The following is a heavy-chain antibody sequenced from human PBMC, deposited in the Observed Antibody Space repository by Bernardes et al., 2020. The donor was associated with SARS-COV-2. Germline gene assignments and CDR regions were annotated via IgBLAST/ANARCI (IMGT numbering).Heavy chain of an antibody. CDR2: INWNSGST. Sequence: GGSLRLSCVASGFTFDDYGMSWVRQAPGKGLEWVSSINWNSGSTAYADSVKGRFTISRDNAKNSLFLQMNSLRAEDTALYYCARILRPSGSYTDGSGYWGQGTLVTVSS. V-gene: IGHV3-20*04. D-gene: IGHD1-26*01. CDR1: GFTFDDYG. J-gene: IGHJ4*02. CDR3: ARILRPSGSYTDGSGY.